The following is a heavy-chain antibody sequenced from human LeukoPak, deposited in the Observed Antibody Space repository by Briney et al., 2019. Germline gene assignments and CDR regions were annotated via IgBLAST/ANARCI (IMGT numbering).Heavy chain of an antibody. D-gene: IGHD3-10*01. CDR3: ARGRRSTVFGYYYYGMDV. CDR1: GYTFTSYD. V-gene: IGHV1-8*01. Sequence: ASVKVSCKASGYTFTSYDINWVRQATGQGLEWMGWMNPNSGNTGYAHKFQGRVTMTRNTSISTAYMELSSLRSEDTAVYYCARGRRSTVFGYYYYGMDVWGQGTTVTVSS. J-gene: IGHJ6*02. CDR2: MNPNSGNT.